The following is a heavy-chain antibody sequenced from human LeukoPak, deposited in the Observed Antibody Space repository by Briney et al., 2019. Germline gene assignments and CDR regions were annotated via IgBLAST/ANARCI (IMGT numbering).Heavy chain of an antibody. CDR1: GAPIGSFY. V-gene: IGHV4-4*07. D-gene: IGHD3-10*01. CDR2: AHSSGST. J-gene: IGHJ4*02. CDR3: AREAVDYGSGSHDY. Sequence: SETLSLTCTVSGAPIGSFYWSWIRQPAGKGLEWLGRAHSSGSTNYIPSIRSRVTMSVDTSKNQLSLKLNTVTAADTAMYYCAREAVDYGSGSHDYWGQGFLVTVSS.